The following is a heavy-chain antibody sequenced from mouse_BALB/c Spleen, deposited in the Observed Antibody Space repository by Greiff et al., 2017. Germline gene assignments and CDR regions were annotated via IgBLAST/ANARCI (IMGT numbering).Heavy chain of an antibody. Sequence: EVMLVESGGGLVKPGGSLKLSCAASGFAFSSYDMSWVRQTPEKRLEWVAYISSGGGSTYYPDTVKGRFTISRDNARNILYLQMSSLRSEDTAMYYCAREGLRIYYAMDYWGQGTSVTVSS. CDR1: GFAFSSYD. D-gene: IGHD1-1*01. J-gene: IGHJ4*01. V-gene: IGHV5-12-1*01. CDR2: ISSGGGST. CDR3: AREGLRIYYAMDY.